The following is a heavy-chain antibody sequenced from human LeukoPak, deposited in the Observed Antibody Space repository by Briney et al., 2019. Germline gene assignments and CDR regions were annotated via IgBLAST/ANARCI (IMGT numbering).Heavy chain of an antibody. Sequence: GGSLRLSCAASGFTFSNAWMSWVRQAPGKGLEWVGHIKSKTNGGTTDYAAPVKGRFTISRDDSKNTLYLQMNSLKTEDTAVCYCTTGKVGARGEAFDIWGQGTMVTVSS. V-gene: IGHV3-15*01. CDR2: IKSKTNGGTT. D-gene: IGHD1-26*01. CDR1: GFTFSNAW. J-gene: IGHJ3*02. CDR3: TTGKVGARGEAFDI.